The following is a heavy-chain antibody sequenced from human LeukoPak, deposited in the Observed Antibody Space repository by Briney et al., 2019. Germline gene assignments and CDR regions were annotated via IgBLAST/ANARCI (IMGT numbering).Heavy chain of an antibody. J-gene: IGHJ4*02. CDR1: GFTFTTYW. Sequence: GGSLRLSCTASGFTFTTYWMAWVRQAPGKGLEWVANIKQDGSEAYYAESVRGRFTISRDNAKNSLYLQMNSLRAEDTSVYYCSDGIYDKSYWGQGTLVTVSS. V-gene: IGHV3-7*01. CDR3: SDGIYDKSY. D-gene: IGHD2/OR15-2a*01. CDR2: IKQDGSEA.